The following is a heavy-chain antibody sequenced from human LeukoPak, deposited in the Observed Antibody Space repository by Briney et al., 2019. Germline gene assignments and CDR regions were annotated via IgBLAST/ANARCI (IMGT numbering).Heavy chain of an antibody. Sequence: GGSLRLSCAASDFTFSSYSLNWVRQAPGKGLDWVSYITSDSKTIYYADSVKGRFTISRDNAKNSLYLQMNSLRDDDTAVYYCAVPGGGSYPLYYSDMDVWGQGTTVTVSS. J-gene: IGHJ6*02. CDR3: AVPGGGSYPLYYSDMDV. D-gene: IGHD2-15*01. CDR1: DFTFSSYS. V-gene: IGHV3-48*02. CDR2: ITSDSKTI.